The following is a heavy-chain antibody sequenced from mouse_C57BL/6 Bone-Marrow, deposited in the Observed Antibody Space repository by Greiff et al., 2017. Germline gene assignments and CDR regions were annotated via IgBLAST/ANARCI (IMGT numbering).Heavy chain of an antibody. J-gene: IGHJ1*03. V-gene: IGHV14-4*01. CDR3: TFYDGWYFDV. CDR1: GFNIKDDY. Sequence: VQLLQSGADFVRPGASVKFSCTASGFNIKDDYMPWVHQRPEQGLEWIGWIGPGNGDTEYASKVQGKATITADTSSNTAYLQLSSLTSEDTAVYYCTFYDGWYFDVWGTGTTVTVSS. D-gene: IGHD2-12*01. CDR2: IGPGNGDT.